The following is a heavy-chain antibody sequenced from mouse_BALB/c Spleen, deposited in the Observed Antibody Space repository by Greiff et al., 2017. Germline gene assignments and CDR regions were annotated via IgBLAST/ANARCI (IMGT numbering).Heavy chain of an antibody. CDR3: ARNRDYYGPYAMDY. D-gene: IGHD1-2*01. V-gene: IGHV2-4-1*01. CDR1: GFSLTSYG. CDR2: IWSGGST. Sequence: QVHVKQSGPGLVQPSQSLSITCTVSGFSLTSYGVHWVRQSPGKGLEWLGVIWSGGSTDYNAAFISRLSISKDNSKSQVFFKMNSLQADDTAIYYCARNRDYYGPYAMDYWGQGTSVTVSS. J-gene: IGHJ4*01.